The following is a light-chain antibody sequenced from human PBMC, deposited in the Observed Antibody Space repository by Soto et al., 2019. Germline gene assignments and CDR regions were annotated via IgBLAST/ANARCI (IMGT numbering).Light chain of an antibody. J-gene: IGKJ1*01. V-gene: IGKV3-15*01. CDR1: QSVSSS. CDR2: GAS. CDR3: QQYNNWPPA. Sequence: ETVMMQSPATLSVSPGERGTLSCRASQSVSSSLAWYQQKPGQAPRLLIYGASTRATGVPARFSGSGSGTEFTLTISSLQSEDFAVYHCQQYNNWPPAFGQGTKVEIK.